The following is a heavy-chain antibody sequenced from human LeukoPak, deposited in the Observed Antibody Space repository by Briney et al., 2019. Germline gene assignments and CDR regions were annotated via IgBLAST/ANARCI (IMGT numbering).Heavy chain of an antibody. CDR2: MYGDMSEI. D-gene: IGHD4-23*01. V-gene: IGHV3-74*01. CDR1: GFTFSDSW. J-gene: IGHJ5*02. Sequence: GGSLRLSCEVSGFTFSDSWMHWVRQTPGKGLVWVSRMYGDMSEISYADSVKGRFTISRDNAKSTVYLQMNSLRGEDTAVYYCARDLGLRGSTWGQGTLVTVSS. CDR3: ARDLGLRGST.